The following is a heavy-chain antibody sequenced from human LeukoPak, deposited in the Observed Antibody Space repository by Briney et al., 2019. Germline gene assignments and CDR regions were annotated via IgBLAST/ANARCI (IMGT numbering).Heavy chain of an antibody. CDR3: ARLKEGIDY. J-gene: IGHJ4*02. Sequence: SETLSLTCAVSGGSISGSSYFWRWIRQPPGKGLEWIGSIYSSGNTYYNPSLKSRVTISVDTSKNQFSLKLSSVTAADTAVYYCARLKEGIDYWGQGTLVTVSS. V-gene: IGHV4-39*01. CDR2: IYSSGNT. CDR1: GGSISGSSYF. D-gene: IGHD3-10*01.